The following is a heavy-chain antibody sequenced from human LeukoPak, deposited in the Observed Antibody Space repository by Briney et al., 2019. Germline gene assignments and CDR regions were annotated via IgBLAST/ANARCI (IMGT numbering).Heavy chain of an antibody. CDR2: ILYDGTKK. V-gene: IGHV3-30*18. J-gene: IGHJ4*02. CDR1: GFSFNIHG. D-gene: IGHD3-10*01. CDR3: TEDLGTRSYYVSGNYGYDF. Sequence: GRSLRLSCVASGFSFNIHGMHWVRQAPGKGPEWVAVILYDGTKKYYADSVRGRFTISRDNAKNTLYLQMDNLRAEDTAIYYCTEDLGTRSYYVSGNYGYDFWSQGTLVTVSS.